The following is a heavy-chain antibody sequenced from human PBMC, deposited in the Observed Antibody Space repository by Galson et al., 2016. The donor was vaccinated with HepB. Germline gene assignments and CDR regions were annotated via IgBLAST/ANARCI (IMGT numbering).Heavy chain of an antibody. CDR2: VYWNDDK. J-gene: IGHJ5*02. V-gene: IGHV2-5*01. CDR3: ALVIPVTGRWFDP. CDR1: GFSLSTSGVG. D-gene: IGHD2-2*01. Sequence: PALVKPTQTLTLTCTFSGFSLSTSGVGVGWIRQPPGKALEWLALVYWNDDKRYRPSLESWPTITKDTSRHQVVLTMTNMDPMDTATYYCALVIPVTGRWFDPWGPGTLVTVSS.